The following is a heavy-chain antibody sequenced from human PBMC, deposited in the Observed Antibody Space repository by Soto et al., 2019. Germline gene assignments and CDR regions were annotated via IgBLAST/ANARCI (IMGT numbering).Heavy chain of an antibody. V-gene: IGHV4-34*01. CDR2: INHSGST. J-gene: IGHJ4*02. CDR3: ARDRNGTSIDY. CDR1: GGSFSGYY. Sequence: SETLSLTCAVYGGSFSGYYWSWIRQPPGKGLEWIGEINHSGSTNYNPSLKSRVTISVDTSKNQFSLKLSSVTAADTAVYYCARDRNGTSIDYWGQGTLVTVSS. D-gene: IGHD1-1*01.